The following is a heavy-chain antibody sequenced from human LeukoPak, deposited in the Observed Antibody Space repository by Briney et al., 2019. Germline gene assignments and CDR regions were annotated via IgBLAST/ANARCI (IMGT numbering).Heavy chain of an antibody. CDR3: AKSAVYVYVGGSSNAFDI. J-gene: IGHJ3*02. D-gene: IGHD3-16*01. V-gene: IGHV3-23*01. Sequence: GGSLRLSCAASGFTFSSYAMSWVRQAPGKGLEWVSAISGSGGSTYYADSVKGRFTISRDNSKNTLYLQMNSLRAEDTAVYYWAKSAVYVYVGGSSNAFDIWGKGKMVTVSS. CDR2: ISGSGGST. CDR1: GFTFSSYA.